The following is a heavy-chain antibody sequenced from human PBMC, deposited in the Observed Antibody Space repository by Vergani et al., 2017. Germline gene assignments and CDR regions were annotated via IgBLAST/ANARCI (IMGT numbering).Heavy chain of an antibody. CDR2: INPNSGGT. V-gene: IGHV1-2*04. CDR1: GYTFTGYY. Sequence: QVQLVQSGAEVKKPGASVKVSCKASGYTFTGYYMHWVRQAPGQGLEWMGWINPNSGGTNYAQKFQGWVTMTRDTSISTAYMELSRLRSDDTAGYYCARERRWYDSMSYGMDVWGQGTTVTVSS. CDR3: ARERRWYDSMSYGMDV. D-gene: IGHD3-22*01. J-gene: IGHJ6*02.